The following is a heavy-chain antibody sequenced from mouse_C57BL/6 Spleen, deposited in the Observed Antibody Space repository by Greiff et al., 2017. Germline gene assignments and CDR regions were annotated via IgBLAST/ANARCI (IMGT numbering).Heavy chain of an antibody. CDR2: ISSGSSTI. J-gene: IGHJ4*01. D-gene: IGHD1-1*01. CDR1: GFTFSDYG. CDR3: AILYYGSSYAMDY. Sequence: EVHLVESGGGLVKPGGSLKLSCAASGFTFSDYGMHWVRQAPEKGLEWVAYISSGSSTIYYADTVKGRFTISRDNAKNTLFLQMTSLRSEDTAMYYCAILYYGSSYAMDYWGQGTSVTVSS. V-gene: IGHV5-17*01.